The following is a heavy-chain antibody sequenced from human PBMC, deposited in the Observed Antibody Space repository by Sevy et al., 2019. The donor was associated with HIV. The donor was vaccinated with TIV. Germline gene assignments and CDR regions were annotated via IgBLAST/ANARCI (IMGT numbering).Heavy chain of an antibody. J-gene: IGHJ4*02. D-gene: IGHD6-13*01. Sequence: GGSLRLSCTASGFTFGDYAMSWFRQAPGKGLEWVGFIRSKAYGGTTEYAASVKSRFTISRDESKSIAYLQMNSLKTEDTAVYYCTRDRSSSWYPILFDYWGQGTLVTVSS. V-gene: IGHV3-49*03. CDR1: GFTFGDYA. CDR2: IRSKAYGGTT. CDR3: TRDRSSSWYPILFDY.